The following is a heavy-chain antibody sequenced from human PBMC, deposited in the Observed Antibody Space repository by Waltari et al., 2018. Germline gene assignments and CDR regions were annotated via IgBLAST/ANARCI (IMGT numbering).Heavy chain of an antibody. CDR1: GDSVSSNSVA. Sequence: QVQLPQSGPGLVKPSQTLSLTCAISGDSVSSNSVAWTWTRQSPSRGLEWLGRTYYRSKWSNDYAVSVKSRITINSDTSKNQFSLQLNSVTPEDTALYYCARARDESDYNYYFDYWGQGTLVTVSS. V-gene: IGHV6-1*01. J-gene: IGHJ4*02. CDR2: TYYRSKWSN. D-gene: IGHD4-17*01. CDR3: ARARDESDYNYYFDY.